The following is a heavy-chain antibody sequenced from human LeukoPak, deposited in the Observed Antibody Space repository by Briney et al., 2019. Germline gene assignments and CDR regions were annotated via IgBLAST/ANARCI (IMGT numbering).Heavy chain of an antibody. D-gene: IGHD4-23*01. CDR3: ARESGMTTVVTGIDY. V-gene: IGHV4-30-4*08. CDR2: IYYSGST. Sequence: SETLSLTCTVSGGSISSGDYYWSWIRQPPGKGLEWIGYIYYSGSTYYNPSLKSRVTISVDTSKNQFSLKLSSVTAADTAVYYCARESGMTTVVTGIDYWGQGTLVTVSS. CDR1: GGSISSGDYY. J-gene: IGHJ4*02.